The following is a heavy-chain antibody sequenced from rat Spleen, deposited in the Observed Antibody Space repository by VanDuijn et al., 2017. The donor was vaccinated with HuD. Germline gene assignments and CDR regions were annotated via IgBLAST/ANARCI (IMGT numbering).Heavy chain of an antibody. Sequence: EVQLVESGGGLVQPGRSLKLSCAASGFTFSNYYMAWVRPAPTQGLEWVAYISTGGVNTYYRDSVKGRFTVSRDNAKSTLNLQVDSRRSEDTATYYCSTAVSGLDYDYAGGFDYWGQGVMVTASS. CDR2: ISTGGVNT. V-gene: IGHV5-27*01. CDR3: STAVSGLDYDYAGGFDY. J-gene: IGHJ2*01. CDR1: GFTFSNYY. D-gene: IGHD1-6*01.